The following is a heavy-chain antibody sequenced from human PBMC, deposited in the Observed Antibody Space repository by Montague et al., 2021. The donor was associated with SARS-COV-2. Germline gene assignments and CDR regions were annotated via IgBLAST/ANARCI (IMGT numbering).Heavy chain of an antibody. CDR1: GFTFGDYA. CDR3: AKDYYFGAFDI. D-gene: IGHD3-10*01. J-gene: IGHJ3*02. Sequence: SLRLSCAASGFTFGDYAMHWVRQTPGKGLEWVSGISRNSGSKGYADSVKGRFTIYRDNAKNSLYLQMNSLRTEETAFYYCAKDYYFGAFDIWGQGTMVTVSS. V-gene: IGHV3-9*01. CDR2: ISRNSGSK.